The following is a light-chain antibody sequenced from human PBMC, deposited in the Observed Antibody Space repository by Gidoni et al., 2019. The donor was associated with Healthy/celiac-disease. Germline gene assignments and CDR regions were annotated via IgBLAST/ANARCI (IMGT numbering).Light chain of an antibody. Sequence: EIVLPQYPGTLSLSPGERATLSCRASQCVSSSYLAWYQQKPGQAPRLLIYGASSRATGIPDRFSGSGSGTDFTLTISRLEPEDFAVYYCQQYGSSPLTFGQGTRLEIK. V-gene: IGKV3-20*01. CDR2: GAS. CDR3: QQYGSSPLT. J-gene: IGKJ5*01. CDR1: QCVSSSY.